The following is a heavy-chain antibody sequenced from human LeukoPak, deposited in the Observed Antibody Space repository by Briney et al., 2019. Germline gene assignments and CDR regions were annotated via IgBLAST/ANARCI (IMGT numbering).Heavy chain of an antibody. V-gene: IGHV3-48*03. D-gene: IGHD3-22*01. CDR2: ISSSGSTI. CDR3: ASSVRSSGYYFIDAFDI. J-gene: IGHJ3*02. Sequence: GGSLRLSCAASGFTFSSYEMNWVRQAPGKGLEWVSYISSSGSTIYYADSVKGRFTISRDNAKNSLYLQMNSLRAEDTAVYYCASSVRSSGYYFIDAFDIWGQGTMVTVSS. CDR1: GFTFSSYE.